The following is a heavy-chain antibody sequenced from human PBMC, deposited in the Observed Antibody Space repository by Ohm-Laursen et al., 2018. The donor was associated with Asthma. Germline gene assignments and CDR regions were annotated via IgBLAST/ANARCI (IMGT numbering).Heavy chain of an antibody. V-gene: IGHV4-39*01. D-gene: IGHD4-11*01. CDR1: GGSISSSSYY. J-gene: IGHJ6*02. Sequence: SETLSLTCTVSGGSISSSSYYWGWIRQPPGKGLEWIGSIYYSGSTYYNPSLKSRVTISVDTSKNQFSLKLSSVTAADTAVYYCARPVSNPLGYYYYGMDVWGQGTTVTVSS. CDR3: ARPVSNPLGYYYYGMDV. CDR2: IYYSGST.